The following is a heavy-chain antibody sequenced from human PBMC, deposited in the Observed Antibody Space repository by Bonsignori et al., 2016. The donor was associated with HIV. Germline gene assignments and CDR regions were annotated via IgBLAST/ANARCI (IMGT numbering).Heavy chain of an antibody. Sequence: WIRQPPGKGLEWVSVIYSGGFTYYADSVKGRFTISRDNSKNTVYLQMNSLRAEDTAVYYCARVWESGPFDPWGQGTLVTVSS. CDR3: ARVWESGPFDP. CDR2: IYSGGFT. J-gene: IGHJ5*02. D-gene: IGHD3-16*01. V-gene: IGHV3-66*01.